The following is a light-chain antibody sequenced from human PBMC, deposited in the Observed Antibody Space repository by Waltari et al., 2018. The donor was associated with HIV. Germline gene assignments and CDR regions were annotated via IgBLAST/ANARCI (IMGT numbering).Light chain of an antibody. CDR1: QILSTSQ. V-gene: IGKV3-20*01. Sequence: IVLTQSPGTLSLSPGERATLSCRASQILSTSQLAWYQQRPGQPPRLLIDGASSRATGIPDRFSGSGSGTDFTLTISRLEPEDFALYYCHQYDTSPPTFGQGTKVEIK. J-gene: IGKJ1*01. CDR3: HQYDTSPPT. CDR2: GAS.